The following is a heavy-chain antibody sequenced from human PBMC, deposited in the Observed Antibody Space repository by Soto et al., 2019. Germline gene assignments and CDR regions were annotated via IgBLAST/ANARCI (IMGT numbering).Heavy chain of an antibody. CDR3: ARGRYTQGSGRLCSFYI. Sequence: QVQLVQSGAEVKKPGSSVKVSCKASGGTFSSYAISWVRQAPGQGLEWMGGIIPIFGTANYAQKFQGRVTITAEQSNGTGYMELGHLISEDTAVYFCARGRYTQGSGRLCSFYIWGQLTMVTVSS. CDR2: IIPIFGTA. V-gene: IGHV1-69*01. J-gene: IGHJ3*02. D-gene: IGHD3-10*01. CDR1: GGTFSSYA.